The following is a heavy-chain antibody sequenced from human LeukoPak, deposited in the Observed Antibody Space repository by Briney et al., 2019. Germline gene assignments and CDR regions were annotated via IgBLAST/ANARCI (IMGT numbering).Heavy chain of an antibody. J-gene: IGHJ4*02. D-gene: IGHD6-13*01. CDR1: GGSISSYY. Sequence: SETLSLTCTVSGGSISSYYWGWIRQPPGKGLEWIGYIYYSGSTNYNPSLKSRVTISVDTSKNQFSLKLSSVTAADTAVYYCARTGGIAAAGVDYWGQGTLVTVSS. V-gene: IGHV4-59*01. CDR2: IYYSGST. CDR3: ARTGGIAAAGVDY.